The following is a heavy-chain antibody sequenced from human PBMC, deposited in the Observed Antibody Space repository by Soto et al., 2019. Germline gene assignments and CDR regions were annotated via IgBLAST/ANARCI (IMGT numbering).Heavy chain of an antibody. CDR3: ARAPHFRYADY. D-gene: IGHD3-3*02. CDR1: GGSFSGYY. CDR2: INHSGST. Sequence: QVQLQQWGAGLLKPSETLSLTCAVYGGSFSGYYWSWIRQPPGKGLEGIGEINHSGSTNYNPYLKSRGTISVDTSKNQFSRKLSSVTAADTAVYYCARAPHFRYADYWGQGTLVTVSS. J-gene: IGHJ4*02. V-gene: IGHV4-34*01.